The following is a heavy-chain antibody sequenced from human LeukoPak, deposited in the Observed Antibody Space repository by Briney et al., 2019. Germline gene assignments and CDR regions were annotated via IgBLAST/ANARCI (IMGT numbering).Heavy chain of an antibody. CDR1: GLTFINYA. Sequence: GGSLTLSCAASGLTFINYAMSWVRQAPGKGLEWVSAIRGRGGSTYYAVSVRGLFNISRDNSKNTLYLQMNSLSAEDTGVYYCAKYLRGGSYYDYWGRGTLVTVSS. D-gene: IGHD1-26*01. CDR2: IRGRGGST. V-gene: IGHV3-23*01. J-gene: IGHJ4*02. CDR3: AKYLRGGSYYDY.